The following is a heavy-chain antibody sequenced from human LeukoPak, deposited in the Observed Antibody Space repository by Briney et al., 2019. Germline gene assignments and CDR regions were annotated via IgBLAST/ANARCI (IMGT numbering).Heavy chain of an antibody. D-gene: IGHD3-9*01. CDR1: GFTFSNVW. Sequence: PGGSLTLSCAASGFTFSNVWMSWIRQDPGKGLEWVSAISGSGGSTYYADSVKGRFTISRDNSKNTLYLQMNSLRAEDTAVYYCAKCLGDFDWSIDYWGQGTLVTVSS. CDR3: AKCLGDFDWSIDY. CDR2: ISGSGGST. J-gene: IGHJ4*02. V-gene: IGHV3-23*01.